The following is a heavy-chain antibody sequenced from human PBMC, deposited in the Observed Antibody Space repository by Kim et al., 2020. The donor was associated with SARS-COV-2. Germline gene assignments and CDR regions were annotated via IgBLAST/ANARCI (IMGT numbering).Heavy chain of an antibody. CDR3: AREPLGGDSSGWFDP. V-gene: IGHV4-39*02. J-gene: IGHJ5*02. D-gene: IGHD2-21*02. CDR2: IYYGGNT. CDR1: GGSISSSSYY. Sequence: SETLSLTCSVSGGSISSSSYYWGWIRQPPGKGLEWIGSIYYGGNTYYSPSLKSRVTMSVDMSKNQFSLKLSSVAAADTAVYYCAREPLGGDSSGWFDPWGQGTQVTVSS.